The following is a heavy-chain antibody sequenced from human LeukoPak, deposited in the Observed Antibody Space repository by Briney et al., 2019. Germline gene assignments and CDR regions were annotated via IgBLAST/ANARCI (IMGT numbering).Heavy chain of an antibody. D-gene: IGHD3-22*01. Sequence: ASVKVSCKASGYTFTGYYMHWVRQAPGQGLEWMGRINPNSGGTSYAQKFQGRVTMTRDTSISTAYMELSGLRSDDTAVYYCARGAYYFDSSYPLVAYWGQGTLVTVSS. CDR3: ARGAYYFDSSYPLVAY. V-gene: IGHV1-2*06. J-gene: IGHJ4*02. CDR2: INPNSGGT. CDR1: GYTFTGYY.